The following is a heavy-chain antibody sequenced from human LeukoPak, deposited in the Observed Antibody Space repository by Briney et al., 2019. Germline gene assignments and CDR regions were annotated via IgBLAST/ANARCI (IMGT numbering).Heavy chain of an antibody. Sequence: SETLSLTCTVSGGSISSYYWSWIRQPPGKGLEWIGYMYFGGSSNYNPSLKSRVTISVDTSKNQLSLNLNSVTAADTAVYYCTRASRGYSYGFAEYWGQGTLVTASS. D-gene: IGHD5-18*01. J-gene: IGHJ4*02. V-gene: IGHV4-59*01. CDR2: MYFGGSS. CDR3: TRASRGYSYGFAEY. CDR1: GGSISSYY.